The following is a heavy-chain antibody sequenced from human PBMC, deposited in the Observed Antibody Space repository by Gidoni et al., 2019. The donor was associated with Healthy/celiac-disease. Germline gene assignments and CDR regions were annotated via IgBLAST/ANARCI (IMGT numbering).Heavy chain of an antibody. D-gene: IGHD3-22*01. Sequence: EVQLLESGVGLVQPGGSLRLSCAASGCTLSSYAMRWVRQAPGKGLEWVSAISGSGGSTYYADSVKGRFTISRDNSKNTLYLQMNSLRAEDTAVYYCAKNPPGGYFSVVSWFDPWGQGTLVTVSS. V-gene: IGHV3-23*01. J-gene: IGHJ5*02. CDR2: ISGSGGST. CDR1: GCTLSSYA. CDR3: AKNPPGGYFSVVSWFDP.